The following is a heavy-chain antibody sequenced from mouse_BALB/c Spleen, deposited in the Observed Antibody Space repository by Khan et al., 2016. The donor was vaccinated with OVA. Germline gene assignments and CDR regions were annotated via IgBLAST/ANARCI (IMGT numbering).Heavy chain of an antibody. D-gene: IGHD6-2*01. CDR3: ARISSYWYSDV. J-gene: IGHJ1*01. CDR2: FNTYTGEP. Sequence: QIQLVQSGPELKKPGETVKISCKASGYTFTNYGMNWVKQAPGKGLKWMGWFNTYTGEPTYADDFKGRFVFSLDTSASTAYLQISNLKNEDMTTYFCARISSYWYSDVWGAGTTVTVSS. CDR1: GYTFTNYG. V-gene: IGHV9-1*02.